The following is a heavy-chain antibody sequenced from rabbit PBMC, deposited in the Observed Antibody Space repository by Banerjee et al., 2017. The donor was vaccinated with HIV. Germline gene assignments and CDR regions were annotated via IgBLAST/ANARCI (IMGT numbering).Heavy chain of an antibody. CDR3: ARGVGIDAYNL. J-gene: IGHJ4*01. V-gene: IGHV1S40*01. D-gene: IGHD6-1*01. CDR2: IYTSSGST. Sequence: QSLEESGGDLVKPGASLTLTCKASGFDLSSYYYMCWVRQAPGKGLEWIACIYTSSGSTWYASWAKGRFTISKTSSTTVTLQMTSLTAADTATYFCARGVGIDAYNLWGPGTLVTVS. CDR1: GFDLSSYYY.